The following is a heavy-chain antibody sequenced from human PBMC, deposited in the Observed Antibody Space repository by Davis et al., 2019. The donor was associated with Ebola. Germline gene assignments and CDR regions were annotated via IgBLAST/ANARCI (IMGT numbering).Heavy chain of an antibody. D-gene: IGHD4-11*01. CDR3: ARGYSDLY. V-gene: IGHV3-74*01. CDR1: GFTFSSNW. CDR2: TNSDGSIT. Sequence: GESLKISCAASGFTFSSNWMHWVRQAPGKGLVWVSRTNSDGSITSYADSVKGRFTISRDNAKNSLYLQMDSLRAEDTAVYYCARGYSDLYWGQGTLVTVSS. J-gene: IGHJ4*02.